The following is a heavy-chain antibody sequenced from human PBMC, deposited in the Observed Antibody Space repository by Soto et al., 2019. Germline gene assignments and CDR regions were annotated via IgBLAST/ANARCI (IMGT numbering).Heavy chain of an antibody. CDR1: GGTFSSYA. V-gene: IGHV1-69*13. J-gene: IGHJ4*02. D-gene: IGHD3-10*01. Sequence: GASVKVSCKASGGTFSSYAISWVRQAPGQGLEWMGGIIPIFGTANYAQKFQGRVTITADESTSTAYMELSSLRSEDTAVYYCARDGRPPQITMVRGSDQYYFDYWGQGTLVTVSS. CDR2: IIPIFGTA. CDR3: ARDGRPPQITMVRGSDQYYFDY.